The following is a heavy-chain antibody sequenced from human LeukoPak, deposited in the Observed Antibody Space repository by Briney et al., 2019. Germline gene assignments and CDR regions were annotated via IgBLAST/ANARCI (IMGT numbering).Heavy chain of an antibody. CDR1: GFTFDDYA. V-gene: IGHV3-9*01. CDR2: ISWNSGRI. D-gene: IGHD1-26*01. J-gene: IGHJ4*02. Sequence: GGSLRLSCAASGFTFDDYAMDWVRQTPGKGLQWVAGISWNSGRITYADSVKGRFTISRDNAKSSLYLQMNSLRAEDTAVYYCAKDGGSYVGLDYWGQGTLVTVSS. CDR3: AKDGGSYVGLDY.